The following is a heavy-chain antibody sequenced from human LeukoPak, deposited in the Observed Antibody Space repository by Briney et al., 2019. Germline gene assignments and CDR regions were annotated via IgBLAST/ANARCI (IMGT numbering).Heavy chain of an antibody. D-gene: IGHD6-19*01. J-gene: IGHJ6*03. CDR3: ARDNALSGWYSRYYYYYMDV. CDR1: GGSITGYY. V-gene: IGHV4-4*07. CDR2: VSDTGRA. Sequence: SETLSLTCTVSGGSITGYYWTWIRQPAGKGLEWIGRVSDTGRAYYNPSLERRVTISLDTSNNRFSLKVTSVTAADTAVYYCARDNALSGWYSRYYYYYMDVWGKGTTVTVSS.